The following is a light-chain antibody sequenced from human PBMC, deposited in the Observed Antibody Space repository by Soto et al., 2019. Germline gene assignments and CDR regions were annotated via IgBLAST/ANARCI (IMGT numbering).Light chain of an antibody. CDR1: NSDIGGYNF. CDR2: DVS. CDR3: SSYTSRTTDV. Sequence: QSALAQPASVSGSPGQSITISCTGTNSDIGGYNFVSWYQQYPGKAPKLVIYDVSNRPSGVSDRFSGSKSGNTASLTISGLQAEDEADYYCSSYTSRTTDVFGTGTKVTVL. J-gene: IGLJ1*01. V-gene: IGLV2-14*01.